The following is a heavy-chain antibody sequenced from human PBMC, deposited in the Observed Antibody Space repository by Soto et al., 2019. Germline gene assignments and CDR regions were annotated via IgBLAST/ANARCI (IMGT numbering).Heavy chain of an antibody. CDR3: ARDIESVTAKHFFYYYAMDV. CDR2: VSANNGHT. Sequence: ASVKVSCKVSGHALAELSIHWVRQAPGQGLEWMGWVSANNGHTNYAQNLQGRVSMTTDTSTSTAYMELRGLTFDDTAVYYCARDIESVTAKHFFYYYAMDVWGQGTTVTVSS. J-gene: IGHJ6*02. CDR1: GHALAELS. V-gene: IGHV1-18*01. D-gene: IGHD2-8*01.